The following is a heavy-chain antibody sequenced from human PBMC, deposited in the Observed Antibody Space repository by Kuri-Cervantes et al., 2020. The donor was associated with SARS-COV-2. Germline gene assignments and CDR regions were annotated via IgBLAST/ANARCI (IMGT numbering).Heavy chain of an antibody. Sequence: ESLKISCAVYGGSFSGYYWSWIRQPPGKGLEWIGHLDTSGSTTCNPSLKSRVTISLDTSNNQVSLRLTSATAADTAVYYCGKVSWLQLWHRYSDSWGQGTLVTVSS. CDR3: GKVSWLQLWHRYSDS. V-gene: IGHV4-34*01. CDR1: GGSFSGYY. J-gene: IGHJ4*02. CDR2: LDTSGST. D-gene: IGHD5-24*01.